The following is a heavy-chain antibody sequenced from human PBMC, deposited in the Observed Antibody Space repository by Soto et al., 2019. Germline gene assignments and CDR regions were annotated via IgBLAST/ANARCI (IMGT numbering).Heavy chain of an antibody. CDR2: ISGSGGTS. J-gene: IGHJ4*01. Sequence: DVELSESGGGLVQPGGSLRLSCAASGFNFRSYAMSWVRRAPGKGLEWVSAISGSGGTSYLADSVRGRFTISRDNSKNTLYLQLSSLRVEDTAEYFCAKGRGSSWTIDYWGHGTLVTVSS. CDR3: AKGRGSSWTIDY. V-gene: IGHV3-23*01. CDR1: GFNFRSYA. D-gene: IGHD6-13*01.